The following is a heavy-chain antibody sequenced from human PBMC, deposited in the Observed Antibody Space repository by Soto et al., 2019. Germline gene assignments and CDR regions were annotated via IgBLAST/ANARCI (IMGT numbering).Heavy chain of an antibody. CDR1: ELALSRCA. CDR2: ISGSGDRT. V-gene: IGHV3-23*01. D-gene: IGHD5-18*01. J-gene: IGHJ4*02. CDR3: AKEATGYSYGQD. Sequence: GPRPRSWPAAELALSRCAMSCVSQTPEKGLEWVSAISGSGDRTYHSDSVKGRFSISRDNSKNTLYLEMNSLRAEDTAVYYCAKEATGYSYGQDWGQGRLVTVSS.